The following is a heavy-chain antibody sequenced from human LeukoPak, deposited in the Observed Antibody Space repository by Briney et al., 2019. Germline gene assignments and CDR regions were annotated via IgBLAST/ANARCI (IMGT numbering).Heavy chain of an antibody. V-gene: IGHV1-18*01. CDR1: GYTFTIYG. CDR3: ARDLGSGISGNAFDI. J-gene: IGHJ3*02. Sequence: GASVTVSCKASGYTFTIYGISWVRQAPGQGLEWMGWISAYNGNTNYAQKLQGRVTMTTDTSTSTAYMELRSLRSDDTAVYYCARDLGSGISGNAFDIWGQGTMVTVSS. D-gene: IGHD2-15*01. CDR2: ISAYNGNT.